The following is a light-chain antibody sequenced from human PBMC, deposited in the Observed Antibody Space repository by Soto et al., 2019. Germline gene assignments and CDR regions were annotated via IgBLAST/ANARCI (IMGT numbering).Light chain of an antibody. Sequence: QSVLTQPASVSGSPGQSITISCTGSSSDVGAYNYVSWYQQHPGKAPGLMIYEVTNRPSGVSNRFSGSKSGNTASLTISWLRAEYEPDYCCSSYTSGSTLVVFGGGTKLTVL. CDR3: SSYTSGSTLVV. CDR1: SSDVGAYNY. CDR2: EVT. J-gene: IGLJ2*01. V-gene: IGLV2-14*01.